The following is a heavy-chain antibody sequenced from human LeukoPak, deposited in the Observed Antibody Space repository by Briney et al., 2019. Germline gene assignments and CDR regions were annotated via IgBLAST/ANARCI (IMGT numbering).Heavy chain of an antibody. CDR3: AKGDKLLTCRRTYYRFDP. D-gene: IGHD3-10*01. V-gene: IGHV3-30*02. CDR1: GFTVSSYG. Sequence: QPGGSLRLSCAASGFTVSSYGMHWVRQAPGKGLDWVAFIHHDGSNKYSADSVRGRFTISRDNSKNTLFLQMNSLRAEYTAVYFCAKGDKLLTCRRTYYRFDPWGQGTLVTVSS. J-gene: IGHJ5*02. CDR2: IHHDGSNK.